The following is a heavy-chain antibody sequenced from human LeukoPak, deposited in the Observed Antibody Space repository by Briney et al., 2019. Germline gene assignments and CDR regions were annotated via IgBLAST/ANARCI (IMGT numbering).Heavy chain of an antibody. V-gene: IGHV4-59*01. Sequence: SETLSLTCTVSGGSISSYYWSWIRQPPGKGLEWIGYIYYSGSTNYNPSLKSRVTISVDTSKNQFSLKLSSVTAADTAVYYCARDGNWFGEPSPFQHWGQGTLVTVSS. D-gene: IGHD3-10*01. CDR3: ARDGNWFGEPSPFQH. CDR1: GGSISSYY. CDR2: IYYSGST. J-gene: IGHJ1*01.